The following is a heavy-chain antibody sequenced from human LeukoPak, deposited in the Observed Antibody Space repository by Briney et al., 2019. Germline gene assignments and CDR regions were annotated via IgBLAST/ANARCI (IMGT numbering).Heavy chain of an antibody. J-gene: IGHJ4*02. CDR1: GYTFTGYY. CDR3: ARGVGYCSSTSCYSLRAFDY. D-gene: IGHD2-2*01. V-gene: IGHV1-2*02. Sequence: ASVKVSCKASGYTFTGYYMHWVRQAPGQGREWMGWIHPNSGGTNYAQKFQGRVTITRATSISTAYMELRRLRSDDTAVYYCARGVGYCSSTSCYSLRAFDYWGQGTLVTVSS. CDR2: IHPNSGGT.